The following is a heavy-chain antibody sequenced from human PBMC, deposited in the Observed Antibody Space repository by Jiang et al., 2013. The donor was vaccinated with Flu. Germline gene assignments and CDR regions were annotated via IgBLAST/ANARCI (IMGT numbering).Heavy chain of an antibody. CDR1: GGSISSGGYY. J-gene: IGHJ4*02. D-gene: IGHD4-23*01. CDR3: HSRGVVYGGNPEGDYFDY. Sequence: GPGLVKPSQTLSLTCTVSGGSISSGGYYWSWIRQHPGKGLEWIGYIYYSGSTYYNPSLKSRVTISVDTSKNQFSLKLSSVTAADTAVYYCHSRGVVYGGNPEGDYFDYWGQGTLVTVSS. V-gene: IGHV4-31*03. CDR2: IYYSGST.